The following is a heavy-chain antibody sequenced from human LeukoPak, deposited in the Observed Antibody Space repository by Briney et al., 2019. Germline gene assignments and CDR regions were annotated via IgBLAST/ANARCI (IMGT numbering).Heavy chain of an antibody. Sequence: ASVKVSCKASGYTFTSYGISWVRQAAGQGLEGMGWMNPNSGNTDYAQKFQGRGTMTRNTSISTAYMELSSLRSEDTAVYYCARGRHRSGTYPGRYWGQGTLVTVSS. J-gene: IGHJ4*02. CDR2: MNPNSGNT. V-gene: IGHV1-8*02. CDR3: ARGRHRSGTYPGRY. D-gene: IGHD3-3*01. CDR1: GYTFTSYG.